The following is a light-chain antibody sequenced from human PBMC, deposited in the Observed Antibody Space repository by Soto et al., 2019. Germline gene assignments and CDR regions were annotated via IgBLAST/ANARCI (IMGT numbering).Light chain of an antibody. Sequence: QSVLTQPPSASGSPGQSVTISCIGTSSDIGTYDYVSWYQQHPGKAPKLMIHEVNKRPSGVPDRFSGSKSGNTASLTVSGLQAEDEADYFCSLFAGSNDRRVFGGGTKLTVL. V-gene: IGLV2-8*01. J-gene: IGLJ3*02. CDR2: EVN. CDR1: SSDIGTYDY. CDR3: SLFAGSNDRRV.